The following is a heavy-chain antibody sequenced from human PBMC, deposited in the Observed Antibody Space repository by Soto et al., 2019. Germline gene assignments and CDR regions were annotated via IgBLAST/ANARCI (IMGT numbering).Heavy chain of an antibody. Sequence: GSLRLSCAASGSISTTTPLSWVRQAPGKGLEWVSTISGRGTNTYYADSVKGRFIISRDNLKNTVNLQMNGLGVKDTAIYYCATSFRYFDNWGQGTRVTVSS. CDR2: ISGRGTNT. V-gene: IGHV3-23*01. CDR1: GSISTTTP. CDR3: ATSFRYFDN. J-gene: IGHJ4*02.